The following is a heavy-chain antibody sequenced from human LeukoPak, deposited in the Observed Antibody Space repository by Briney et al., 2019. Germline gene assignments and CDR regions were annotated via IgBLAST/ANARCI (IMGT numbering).Heavy chain of an antibody. D-gene: IGHD6-13*01. CDR1: GYTFTSYG. Sequence: ASVKVSCKASGYTFTSYGISWVRQAPGQGLEWMGWISAYNGNTNYAQKLQGRVTMTTDTSTSTAYMELRSLRSEDTAVYYCARVSAGVAAAGTWFDPWGQGTLVTVSS. V-gene: IGHV1-18*01. CDR2: ISAYNGNT. J-gene: IGHJ5*02. CDR3: ARVSAGVAAAGTWFDP.